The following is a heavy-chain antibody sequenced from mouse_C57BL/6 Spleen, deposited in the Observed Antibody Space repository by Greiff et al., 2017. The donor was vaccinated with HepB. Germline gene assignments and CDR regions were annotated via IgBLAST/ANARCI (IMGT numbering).Heavy chain of an antibody. CDR1: GYTFTSYW. J-gene: IGHJ3*01. V-gene: IGHV1-50*01. Sequence: QVQLQQPGAELVKPGASVKLSCKASGYTFTSYWMQWVKQRPGQGLEWIGEIDPCDSYTNYNQKVKGKATLTVDTSSSTAYMQLSSLTSEDSAVYYCASHYYGSSPWFAYWGQGTLVTVSA. CDR2: IDPCDSYT. CDR3: ASHYYGSSPWFAY. D-gene: IGHD1-1*01.